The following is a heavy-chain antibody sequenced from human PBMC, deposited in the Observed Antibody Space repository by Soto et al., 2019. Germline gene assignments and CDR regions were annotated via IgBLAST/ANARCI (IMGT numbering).Heavy chain of an antibody. J-gene: IGHJ6*02. Sequence: SVKVSCKASGGTFSSYAIDWVRQAPGQGLEWMGGIIPLFGTTNYAQKLQGRVKLTADESTRTAYMELSTLTSEDTAVYYCARGTVTGSEYNYYYYGMDVSGQGTTVTVSS. CDR2: IIPLFGTT. CDR1: GGTFSSYA. V-gene: IGHV1-69*13. CDR3: ARGTVTGSEYNYYYYGMDV. D-gene: IGHD1-1*01.